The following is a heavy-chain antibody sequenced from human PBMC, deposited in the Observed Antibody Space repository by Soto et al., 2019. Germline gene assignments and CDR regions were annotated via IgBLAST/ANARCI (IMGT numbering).Heavy chain of an antibody. CDR3: ARVADY. CDR2: INPSGGT. CDR1: GGSFSGYY. Sequence: SETLSLTCAVYGGSFSGYYWSWIRQSPDKGLEWIGEINPSGGTNYNPSLKSRVTISVDTSKNQFSLKLTSVTAADTAVYYCARVADYWGQGTLVTVTS. V-gene: IGHV4-34*01. J-gene: IGHJ4*02.